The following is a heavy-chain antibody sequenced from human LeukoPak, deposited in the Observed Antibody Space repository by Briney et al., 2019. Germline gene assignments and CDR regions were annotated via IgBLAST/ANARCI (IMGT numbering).Heavy chain of an antibody. CDR3: AREAQGGSYDY. D-gene: IGHD1-26*01. V-gene: IGHV3-21*01. Sequence: GGSLRLSCEASGFTFHNHGMSWVRQAPGKGLEWISVISGSSMSTYYADSVKGRFTISRDNAKNSLYLQMNSLRAEDTAVYYCAREAQGGSYDYWGQGTLVTVSS. J-gene: IGHJ4*02. CDR2: ISGSSMST. CDR1: GFTFHNHG.